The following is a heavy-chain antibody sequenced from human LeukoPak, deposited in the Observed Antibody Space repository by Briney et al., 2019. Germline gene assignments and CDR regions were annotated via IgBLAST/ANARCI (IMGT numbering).Heavy chain of an antibody. CDR2: IYDSGST. CDR3: ARDCSGGSCYGAFDI. D-gene: IGHD2-15*01. Sequence: TQTLSLTCTVSGASIRSGDYYWSWIRQPPGKGLEWIGYIYDSGSTYYNPSLKSRITISVDTSENRFSLKLSSVTATDTAVYYCARDCSGGSCYGAFDIWGQGTMVTVSS. CDR1: GASIRSGDYY. J-gene: IGHJ3*02. V-gene: IGHV4-30-4*01.